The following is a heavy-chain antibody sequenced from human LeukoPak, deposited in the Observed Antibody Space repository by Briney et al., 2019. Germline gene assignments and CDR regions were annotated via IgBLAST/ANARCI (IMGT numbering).Heavy chain of an antibody. CDR1: GYSFTGYY. J-gene: IGHJ4*02. V-gene: IGHV1-2*02. D-gene: IGHD3-10*01. Sequence: ASVKVSCKASGYSFTGYYIHWVRQAPGQGLAWMGWINPYSGDTTYAQKFQGRVTMTRDTSISTAYMELSRLRSDDTAVYYCARELWNAVLWDWGQGTLVTVSS. CDR2: INPYSGDT. CDR3: ARELWNAVLWD.